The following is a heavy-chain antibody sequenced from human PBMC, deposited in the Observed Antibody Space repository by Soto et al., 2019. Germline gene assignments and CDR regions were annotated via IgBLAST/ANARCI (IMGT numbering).Heavy chain of an antibody. V-gene: IGHV3-23*01. CDR1: GFTFSNYA. J-gene: IGHJ4*02. CDR2: ISGSGGST. Sequence: EVQLLESGGGLVQPGGSLRLSCAASGFTFSNYAMSWVRQATGKGLEWVSAISGSGGSTYYADSVKGRFTISRDNSNNTLYIQMHSLRAEDPAVYYCAKGTRVHYYYSGSASCWGPGNLVTVSS. CDR3: AKGTRVHYYYSGSASC. D-gene: IGHD3-10*01.